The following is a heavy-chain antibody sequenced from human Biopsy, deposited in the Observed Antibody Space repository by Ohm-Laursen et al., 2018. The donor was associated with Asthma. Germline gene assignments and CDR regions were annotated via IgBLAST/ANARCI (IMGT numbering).Heavy chain of an antibody. CDR2: ISWNSATI. CDR1: RFTYE. Sequence: SLRLSCAASRFTYEMHWVRQAPGKGLEWVSGISWNSATIGYADSVEGRFTISRDNAKNSVFLHMDSLRPEDTAFYYCAKVRSDWVITESFDYWGQGVLVTVSS. J-gene: IGHJ4*02. V-gene: IGHV3-9*01. CDR3: AKVRSDWVITESFDY. D-gene: IGHD3-22*01.